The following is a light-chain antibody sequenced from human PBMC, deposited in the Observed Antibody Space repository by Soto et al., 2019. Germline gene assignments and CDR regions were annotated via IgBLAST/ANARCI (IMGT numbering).Light chain of an antibody. CDR1: QSVSSN. V-gene: IGKV3-15*01. CDR2: GAS. CDR3: QEYNNWPQLT. Sequence: EIVMTQSPATLSVSPGERATLSCRASQSVSSNLAWYQQKPGQAPRLLIYGASTRATGIPARFSGSGSGTEFTLTISSLQADEFAVYYCQEYNNWPQLTVGGGTKVEIK. J-gene: IGKJ4*01.